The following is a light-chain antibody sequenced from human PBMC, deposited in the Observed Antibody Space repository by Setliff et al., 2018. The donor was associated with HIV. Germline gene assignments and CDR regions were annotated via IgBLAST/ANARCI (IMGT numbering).Light chain of an antibody. V-gene: IGLV2-23*01. CDR1: SSDIGRYNL. CDR2: QAT. Sequence: QSALTQPAPVSGSPGQSITISCTGTSSDIGRYNLVSWYQQYPGKAPKLMIYQATKRPSGVSNRFSGSKSGNTASLTISGLQAEDEADYYCCSNTGSNTYVFGSGTKVTV. J-gene: IGLJ1*01. CDR3: CSNTGSNTYV.